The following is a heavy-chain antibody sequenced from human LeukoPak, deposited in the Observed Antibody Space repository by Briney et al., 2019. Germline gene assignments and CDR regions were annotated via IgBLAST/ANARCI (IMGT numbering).Heavy chain of an antibody. J-gene: IGHJ5*02. CDR2: ISGDGTAR. Sequence: GGSLRLSCAASGFTSSSYWMHWVRQVPGKGLVWVSRISGDGTARNYVDSVKGRFTISRDDAKNTVDLQMNSLRGEDTAVYYCVRGRGSYGWFDPWGQGTLVTVSS. CDR3: VRGRGSYGWFDP. D-gene: IGHD3-10*01. V-gene: IGHV3-74*01. CDR1: GFTSSSYW.